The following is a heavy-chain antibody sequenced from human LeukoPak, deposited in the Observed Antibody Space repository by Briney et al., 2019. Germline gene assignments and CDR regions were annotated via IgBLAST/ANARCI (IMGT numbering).Heavy chain of an antibody. CDR1: GFTFSSYA. Sequence: GGSLRLSCAASGFTFSSYAMSWVRQAPAKGLEWVSAISGSGGSTYYADSVKGRFTISRDNSKNTLYLQMNSLRAEDTAVYYCAKVMMEDTSYGPHGYWGQGTLVTVSS. CDR3: AKVMMEDTSYGPHGY. J-gene: IGHJ4*02. V-gene: IGHV3-23*01. CDR2: ISGSGGST. D-gene: IGHD2/OR15-2a*01.